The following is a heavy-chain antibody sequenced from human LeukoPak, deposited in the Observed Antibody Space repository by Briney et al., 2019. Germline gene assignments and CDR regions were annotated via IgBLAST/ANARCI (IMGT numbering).Heavy chain of an antibody. V-gene: IGHV3-23*01. Sequence: GGSLRLSCAASGFTFSSHAMSWVRQAPGKGLEWVSAISGSGGSTYYADSVKGRFTISRDNSKNTLYLQMNSLRAEDTAVYYCAKPPSPAARPNWFAPWGQGTLVTVSS. D-gene: IGHD6-6*01. CDR1: GFTFSSHA. CDR3: AKPPSPAARPNWFAP. CDR2: ISGSGGST. J-gene: IGHJ5*02.